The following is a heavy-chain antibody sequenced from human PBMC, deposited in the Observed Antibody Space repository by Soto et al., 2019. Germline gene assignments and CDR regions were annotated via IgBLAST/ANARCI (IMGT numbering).Heavy chain of an antibody. J-gene: IGHJ5*02. CDR1: GGSISSYY. D-gene: IGHD3-10*01. CDR2: IYSHGAT. CDR3: AREEDYYGSGSYYNKYNWFDP. Sequence: PSETLSLTCTVSGGSISSYYWSWIRQPAGKGLEWIGRIYSHGATNYNPSLKSRVTVSLDTSNNQVSLKLTSVTAADTAVYYCAREEDYYGSGSYYNKYNWFDPWGQGTLVTVSS. V-gene: IGHV4-4*07.